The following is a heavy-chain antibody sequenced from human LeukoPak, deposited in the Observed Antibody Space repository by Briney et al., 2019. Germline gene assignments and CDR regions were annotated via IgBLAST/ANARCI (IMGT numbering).Heavy chain of an antibody. D-gene: IGHD3-10*01. CDR2: INPSGGST. Sequence: ASVKVSCKASGYTFTGYYMHWVRQAPGQGLEWMGIINPSGGSTTYAQKFQGRATMTRDTSTSTVYMELSSLRSEDTAVYYCARRVDYGSGSSEYYFDCWGQGTLVTVSS. J-gene: IGHJ4*02. CDR1: GYTFTGYY. V-gene: IGHV1-46*01. CDR3: ARRVDYGSGSSEYYFDC.